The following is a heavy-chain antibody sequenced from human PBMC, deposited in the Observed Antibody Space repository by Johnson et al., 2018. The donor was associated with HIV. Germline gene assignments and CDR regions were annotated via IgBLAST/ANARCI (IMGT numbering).Heavy chain of an antibody. CDR1: GFTFSSYA. CDR2: ISYDGSNK. J-gene: IGHJ3*02. CDR3: ARGPGAFDI. Sequence: QVQLVESGGGLIQPGRSLRLSCAASGFTFSSYAMHWVRQAPGKGLEWVAVISYDGSNKYYADSVKGRFTISRDNSKNTLYLQMNSLRAEDTAVYYCARGPGAFDIWGQGTMVTVSS. V-gene: IGHV3-30*04.